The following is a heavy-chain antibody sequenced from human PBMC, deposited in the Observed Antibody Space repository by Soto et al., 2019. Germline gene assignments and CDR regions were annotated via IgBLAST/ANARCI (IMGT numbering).Heavy chain of an antibody. V-gene: IGHV3-66*01. J-gene: IGHJ4*02. CDR2: IYSGGST. D-gene: IGHD6-13*01. CDR3: AREVAAAFDY. Sequence: PGGSLRLSCAASGFSVSSNYMSWVRQAPGKGLEWVSVIYSGGSTYYADSVKGRFTISRDNSKNTLYLQMNSLRAEDTAVYYWAREVAAAFDYWGQGTLVTVSS. CDR1: GFSVSSNY.